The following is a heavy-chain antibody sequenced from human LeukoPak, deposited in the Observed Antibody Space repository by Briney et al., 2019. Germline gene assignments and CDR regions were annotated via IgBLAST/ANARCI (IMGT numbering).Heavy chain of an antibody. D-gene: IGHD3-10*01. CDR3: ARDASFGVKFGESAGYYFDY. CDR1: GYTFTGYY. CDR2: INPNSGGT. J-gene: IGHJ4*02. Sequence: GASVKVSCKASGYTFTGYYIYWVRQAPGQGLEWMGWINPNSGGTNYAQKFQGRVTMTRDTSISTAYMELSRLRSDDTAVYFCARDASFGVKFGESAGYYFDYWGQGTLVTVSS. V-gene: IGHV1-2*02.